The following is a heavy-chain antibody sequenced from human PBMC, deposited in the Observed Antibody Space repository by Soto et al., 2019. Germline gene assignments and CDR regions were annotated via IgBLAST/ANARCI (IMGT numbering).Heavy chain of an antibody. V-gene: IGHV3-53*01. CDR3: ARAGLFPDFFDY. D-gene: IGHD2-21*01. CDR1: GFSVRTNY. Sequence: PGWSLRLSCAGSGFSVRTNYMSWVRQAPGKGLEWVSVFESGGSIYYADSVKGRFTISRDNAKNTLFLQMDSLRVEDTAVYYCARAGLFPDFFDYWGQGTLVTVSS. CDR2: FESGGSI. J-gene: IGHJ4*02.